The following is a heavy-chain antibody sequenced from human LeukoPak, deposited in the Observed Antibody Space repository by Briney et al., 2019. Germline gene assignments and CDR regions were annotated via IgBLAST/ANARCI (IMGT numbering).Heavy chain of an antibody. CDR2: IYSGGST. Sequence: GGSLRLSCVASGFTVSSNYMSWVRQAPGKGLEWVSVIYSGGSTYYADSVKGRFTISRDNSKNTLYLQMNSLRAEDTAVYYCASGSGSYRTPYYYMDVWGAGTTVTVSS. D-gene: IGHD3-10*01. J-gene: IGHJ6*03. CDR3: ASGSGSYRTPYYYMDV. V-gene: IGHV3-53*01. CDR1: GFTVSSNY.